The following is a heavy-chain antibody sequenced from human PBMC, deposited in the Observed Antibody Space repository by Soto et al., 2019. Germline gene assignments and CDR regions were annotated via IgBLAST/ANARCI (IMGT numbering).Heavy chain of an antibody. V-gene: IGHV2-5*02. CDR2: IYWDDDK. Sequence: QITLKESGPTLVKPTQTLTLTCTFSGFSLSTSGVGVGWIRQPPGKALEWLALIYWDDDKRYSPSLKSRLTITKDTSKNQVVLTMTNMDPVDTATYYCAHRSTLSIAAAGPQTLDYWGQGTLVTVSS. D-gene: IGHD6-13*01. J-gene: IGHJ4*02. CDR1: GFSLSTSGVG. CDR3: AHRSTLSIAAAGPQTLDY.